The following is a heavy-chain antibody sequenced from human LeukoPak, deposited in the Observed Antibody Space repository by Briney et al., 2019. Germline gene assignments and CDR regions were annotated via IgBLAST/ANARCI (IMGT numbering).Heavy chain of an antibody. CDR1: GYTFTSYG. J-gene: IGHJ4*02. Sequence: ASVKVSCKASGYTFTSYGISWVRQAPGQGLEWMGGISAYNGNTNYAQKLQGRVTMTTDTSTSTAYMELRSLRSDDTAVYYCARIYLYDSSGYAFDYWGQGTLVTVSS. D-gene: IGHD3-22*01. V-gene: IGHV1-18*01. CDR3: ARIYLYDSSGYAFDY. CDR2: ISAYNGNT.